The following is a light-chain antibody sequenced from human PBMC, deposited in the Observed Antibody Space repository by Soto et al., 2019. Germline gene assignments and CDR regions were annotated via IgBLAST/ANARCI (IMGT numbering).Light chain of an antibody. Sequence: DIQMTQSPSTLSASVGDRVTITCRASQSLSNWLAWYQQKPGKAPKLLIYDVSSLKSGVPSRFSGSGSGTEFTLTISSLQPDDFATYYCQQYNNYPWTFGQGTKVDIK. V-gene: IGKV1-5*01. CDR2: DVS. CDR1: QSLSNW. CDR3: QQYNNYPWT. J-gene: IGKJ1*01.